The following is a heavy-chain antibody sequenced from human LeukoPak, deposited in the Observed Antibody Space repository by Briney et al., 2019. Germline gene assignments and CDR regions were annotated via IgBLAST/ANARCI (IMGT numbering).Heavy chain of an antibody. V-gene: IGHV3-9*03. J-gene: IGHJ3*02. CDR1: GFTFDDYA. Sequence: GGSLRLSCAASGFTFDDYAMHWVRQAPGKGLEWVSGISWNSGSIGYADSVKGRFTISRDNAKNSLYLQMNSLRAEDMALYYCALDSGSYSAFDIWGQGTMVTVSS. CDR3: ALDSGSYSAFDI. CDR2: ISWNSGSI. D-gene: IGHD1-26*01.